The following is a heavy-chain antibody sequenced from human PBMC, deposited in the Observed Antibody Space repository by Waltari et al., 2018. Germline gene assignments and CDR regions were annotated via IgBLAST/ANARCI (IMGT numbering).Heavy chain of an antibody. CDR1: GFTFSSYA. Sequence: QVHLVESGGGVVQPGRSLRLSCAASGFTFSSYAMHWVRQAPGKGLGWVALISYDGSNKYNADSVKGRFTISRDNSKNTLYLQMNSLRAEDTAVYYCARVAIAAADPFDYWGQGTLVTVSS. V-gene: IGHV3-30-3*01. CDR3: ARVAIAAADPFDY. D-gene: IGHD6-13*01. J-gene: IGHJ4*02. CDR2: ISYDGSNK.